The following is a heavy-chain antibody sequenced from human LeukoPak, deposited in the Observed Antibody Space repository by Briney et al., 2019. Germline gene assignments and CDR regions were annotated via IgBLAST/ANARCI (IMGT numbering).Heavy chain of an antibody. Sequence: GGSLRLSCTASGFSVSTYPMAWVRQAPGKGLQWVSTITASGTDTFYADSVKGRFTISRDNSKNTLSLQMNSLRAEDTALYYCAKYTSGWVNDYWGQGTLVTVSS. CDR3: AKYTSGWVNDY. J-gene: IGHJ4*02. D-gene: IGHD6-19*01. CDR2: ITASGTDT. V-gene: IGHV3-23*01. CDR1: GFSVSTYP.